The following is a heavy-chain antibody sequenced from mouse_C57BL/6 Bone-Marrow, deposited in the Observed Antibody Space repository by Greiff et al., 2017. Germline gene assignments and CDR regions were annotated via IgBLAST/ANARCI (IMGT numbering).Heavy chain of an antibody. CDR3: ARGSYGYFDY. CDR1: GYTFTSYW. CDR2: TDPSDSYT. Sequence: QVQLQQPGAELVMPGASVKLSCKASGYTFTSYWMHWVKQRPGQGLEWIGETDPSDSYTNYNQKFKGKSTLTVDKSSSTAYMQLSSLTSEDSAVYYCARGSYGYFDYWGQGTTLTVSS. D-gene: IGHD1-1*02. V-gene: IGHV1-69*01. J-gene: IGHJ2*01.